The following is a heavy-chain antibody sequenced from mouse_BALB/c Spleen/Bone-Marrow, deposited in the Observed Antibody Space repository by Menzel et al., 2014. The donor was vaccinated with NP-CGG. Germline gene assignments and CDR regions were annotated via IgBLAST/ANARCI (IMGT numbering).Heavy chain of an antibody. J-gene: IGHJ4*01. Sequence: EVKLVESGGGLVQPGGSLKLSCAASGFTFSSYGMSWVRQTPDKRLELVATINSNGGSTYYPDSVKGRSTISRDNAKNTLYLQMSSLKSEDTAMYYCARIWAYYAMDYWGQGTSVTVSS. CDR3: ARIWAYYAMDY. D-gene: IGHD4-1*01. CDR2: INSNGGST. CDR1: GFTFSSYG. V-gene: IGHV5-6-3*01.